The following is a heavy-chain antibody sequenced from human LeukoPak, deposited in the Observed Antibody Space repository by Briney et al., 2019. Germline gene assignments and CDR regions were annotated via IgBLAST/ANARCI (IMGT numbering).Heavy chain of an antibody. Sequence: ASVKVSCKASGYTFTTYYIHWVRQAPGQGLEWMGIISPSGGSTSYAQKFQGRVTMTRDTSTSTVYMELSSLRSEDTAVYYCTRTYDYDSSGYYYGRDAFDIWGQGTMVTVSS. J-gene: IGHJ3*02. D-gene: IGHD3-22*01. CDR2: ISPSGGST. V-gene: IGHV1-46*01. CDR3: TRTYDYDSSGYYYGRDAFDI. CDR1: GYTFTTYY.